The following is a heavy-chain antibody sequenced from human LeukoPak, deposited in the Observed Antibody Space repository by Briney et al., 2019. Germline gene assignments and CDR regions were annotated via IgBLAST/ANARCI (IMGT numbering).Heavy chain of an antibody. V-gene: IGHV3-53*01. D-gene: IGHD1-26*01. CDR1: GFAVSSNH. CDR2: IFNGGST. J-gene: IGHJ4*02. Sequence: PGGSLRLSCAASGFAVSSNHMNWVRQAPGKGLEWVSVIFNGGSTYYADSVKGRFTISRDNSKNTLYLQMNSLRAEDTVVYYCAKDLEWELQTFDYWGQGTLVTVSS. CDR3: AKDLEWELQTFDY.